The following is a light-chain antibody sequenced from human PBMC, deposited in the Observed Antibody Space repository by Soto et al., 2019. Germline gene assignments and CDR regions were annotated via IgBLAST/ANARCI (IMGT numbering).Light chain of an antibody. V-gene: IGKV3-11*01. CDR1: QSVSSY. CDR2: DAS. Sequence: EIVLTQSPATLSLSPGERVTLSCRASQSVSSYLAWYQQKPGQAPRLLIYDASSRATGIPARFSGSGSGTDFTLTISSLEPEDFAVYYCQQRSNWLTFGGGTKVEIK. CDR3: QQRSNWLT. J-gene: IGKJ4*01.